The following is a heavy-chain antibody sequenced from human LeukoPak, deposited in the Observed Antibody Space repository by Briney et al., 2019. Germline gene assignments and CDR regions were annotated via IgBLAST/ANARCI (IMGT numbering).Heavy chain of an antibody. D-gene: IGHD3-16*01. J-gene: IGHJ4*02. CDR2: IYHSGST. CDR1: GYSISSGYY. Sequence: SETLSLTCTVSGYSISSGYYWGWIRQPPGKGLEWIGSIYHSGSTYYNPFLKSRVTISVDTSKNQFSLKLSSVTAADTAVYYCARGLWFDYWGQGTLVTVSS. V-gene: IGHV4-38-2*02. CDR3: ARGLWFDY.